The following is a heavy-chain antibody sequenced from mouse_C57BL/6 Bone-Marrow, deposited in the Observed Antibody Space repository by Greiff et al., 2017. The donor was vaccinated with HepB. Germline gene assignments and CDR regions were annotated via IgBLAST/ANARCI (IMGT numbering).Heavy chain of an antibody. CDR2: ISSGGDYI. CDR3: TRADYDEGAYAMDY. V-gene: IGHV5-9-1*02. D-gene: IGHD2-4*01. Sequence: EVKLMESGEGLVKPGGSLKLSCAASGFTFSSYAMSWVRQTPEKRLEWVAYISSGGDYIYYADTVKGRFTISRDNARNTLYLQMSSLKSEDTAMYYCTRADYDEGAYAMDYWGQGTSVTVSS. J-gene: IGHJ4*01. CDR1: GFTFSSYA.